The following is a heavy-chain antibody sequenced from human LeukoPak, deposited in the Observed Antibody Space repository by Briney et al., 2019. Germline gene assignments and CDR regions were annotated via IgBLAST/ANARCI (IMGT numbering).Heavy chain of an antibody. CDR1: GGSISSSSYY. CDR3: ARGSALAQAVMFDY. J-gene: IGHJ4*02. D-gene: IGHD6-19*01. Sequence: SETLSLTCTVSGGSISSSSYYWGWIRQPPGKGLEWIGSIDHSGSTYHNPSLKSRVTISVVTSKNQFSLKLRPVTAADTAVYYCARGSALAQAVMFDYWGQGTLVTVSS. V-gene: IGHV4-39*07. CDR2: IDHSGST.